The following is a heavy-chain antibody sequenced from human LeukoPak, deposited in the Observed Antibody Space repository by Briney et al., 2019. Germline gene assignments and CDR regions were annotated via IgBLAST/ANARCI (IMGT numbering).Heavy chain of an antibody. V-gene: IGHV4-59*01. Sequence: SETLSLTCTVSGGSISSYYWSWIRQPPGKGLEWIGYIYYSGSTNYNPSLKSRVTISVDTSKNQFSLKLSSVTAADTAVYYCARPHSSGWYGGFDIWGQGTMVTVSS. CDR1: GGSISSYY. J-gene: IGHJ3*02. CDR2: IYYSGST. CDR3: ARPHSSGWYGGFDI. D-gene: IGHD6-19*01.